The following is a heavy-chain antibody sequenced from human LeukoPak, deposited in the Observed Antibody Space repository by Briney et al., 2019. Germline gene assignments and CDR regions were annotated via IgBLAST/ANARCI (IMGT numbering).Heavy chain of an antibody. V-gene: IGHV4-39*07. Sequence: KPSETLSLTCTVSGGSISSSSYYWGWIRQPPGKGLEWIGSIYYSGSTNYNPSLKSRVTISVDTSKNQFSLKLSSVTAADTAVYYCASLKTLPAYGSGSYLSHVRPSTNWGQGTLVTVSS. CDR1: GGSISSSSYY. CDR3: ASLKTLPAYGSGSYLSHVRPSTN. J-gene: IGHJ4*02. CDR2: IYYSGST. D-gene: IGHD3-10*01.